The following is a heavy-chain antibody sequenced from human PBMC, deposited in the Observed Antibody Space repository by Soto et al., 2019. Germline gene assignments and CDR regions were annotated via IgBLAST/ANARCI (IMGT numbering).Heavy chain of an antibody. V-gene: IGHV3-33*05. CDR3: ARDDDLEVNAMDV. J-gene: IGHJ6*02. CDR2: ILNDGSKQ. CDR1: GFTFRTYG. Sequence: QVQLVESGGGVVQPGMSLRLSCAASGFTFRTYGMHWVRQAPGKGLEWVAVILNDGSKQYYADSVKGRFTISRDNSKNTLYLHISSLRVEDTAVYHCARDDDLEVNAMDVWGQGTTVTVSS.